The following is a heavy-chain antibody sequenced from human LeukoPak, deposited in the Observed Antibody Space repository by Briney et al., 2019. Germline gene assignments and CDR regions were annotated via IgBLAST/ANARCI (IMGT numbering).Heavy chain of an antibody. D-gene: IGHD6-19*01. CDR1: GFTFSSYS. CDR3: ARDIGGAAVAGTCAFEI. Sequence: GGSLRLSCAASGFTFSSYSMNWVRQAPGKGLEWVSSISSSSYIYYADSVKGRFTISRDNAKNSLYLQMNSLRAEDTAVYYCARDIGGAAVAGTCAFEIWGQGTMVTVSS. CDR2: ISSSSYI. J-gene: IGHJ3*02. V-gene: IGHV3-21*01.